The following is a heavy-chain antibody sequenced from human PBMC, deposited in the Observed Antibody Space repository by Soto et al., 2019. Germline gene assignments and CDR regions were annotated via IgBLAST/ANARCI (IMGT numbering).Heavy chain of an antibody. V-gene: IGHV4-39*01. CDR2: VSYSGTT. Sequence: QLQLQESGPGLVKPSETLSLTCAVSGDSISNLYYWGWIRQSPGKGLEWIGTVSYSGTTYYDPSLKSRITISVDTSKNQFSLSLSSVTSADTAVYYCARLSGKGYRTLGYWGQGILVTVSS. J-gene: IGHJ1*01. CDR1: GDSISNLYY. CDR3: ARLSGKGYRTLGY. D-gene: IGHD3-16*02.